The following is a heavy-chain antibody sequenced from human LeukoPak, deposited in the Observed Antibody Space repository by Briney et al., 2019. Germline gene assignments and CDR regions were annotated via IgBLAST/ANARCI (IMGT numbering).Heavy chain of an antibody. Sequence: SGGSLRLSCAASGFTFSSYSMNWVRQAPGKGLEWVSYISSSGSTIYYADSVKGRFTVSRDDAENSLYLHMSSLRAEDTAVYYCARDRIMVVGPYNWFDPWGQGTLVTVSS. V-gene: IGHV3-48*04. CDR3: ARDRIMVVGPYNWFDP. D-gene: IGHD2-15*01. CDR2: ISSSGSTI. CDR1: GFTFSSYS. J-gene: IGHJ5*02.